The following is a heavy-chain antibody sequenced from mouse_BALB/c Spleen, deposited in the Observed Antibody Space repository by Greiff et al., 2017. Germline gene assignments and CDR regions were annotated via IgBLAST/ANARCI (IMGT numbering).Heavy chain of an antibody. CDR1: GFTFSSYG. J-gene: IGHJ2*01. D-gene: IGHD1-1*01. Sequence: EVQRVESGGGLVQPGGSLKLSCAASGFTFSSYGMSWVRQTPDKRLELVATINSNGGSTYYPDSVKGRFTISRDNAKNTLYLQMSSLKSEDTAMYYCARDYYGSSYGYWGQGTTLTVSS. CDR2: INSNGGST. V-gene: IGHV5-6-3*01. CDR3: ARDYYGSSYGY.